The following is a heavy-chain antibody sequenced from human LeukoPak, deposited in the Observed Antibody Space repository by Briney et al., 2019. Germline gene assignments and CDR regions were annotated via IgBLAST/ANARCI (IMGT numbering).Heavy chain of an antibody. CDR1: GYTFTSYY. J-gene: IGHJ4*02. D-gene: IGHD3-22*01. CDR3: ARSRYYYDSSGPEPPSDY. Sequence: ASVKVSCKASGYTFTSYYMHWVRQAPGQGLEWMGIINPSGGSTSYAQKFQGRVTMTRDISTSTVYMELSSLRSEDTAVYYCARSRYYYDSSGPEPPSDYWGQGTLVTVSS. V-gene: IGHV1-46*01. CDR2: INPSGGST.